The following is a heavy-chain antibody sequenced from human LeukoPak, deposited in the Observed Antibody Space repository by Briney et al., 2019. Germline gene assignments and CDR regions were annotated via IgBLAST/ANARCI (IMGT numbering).Heavy chain of an antibody. J-gene: IGHJ5*02. Sequence: GGSLRLSCAASGFTFSSYSMNWVRQAPGKGLEWVSSISSSSSYIYYADSVKGRFTISRDNAKNSLYLQVNSLRAEDTAVYYCARDYCSGGSCFSQNWFDPWGQGTLVTVSS. CDR2: ISSSSSYI. CDR1: GFTFSSYS. D-gene: IGHD2-15*01. CDR3: ARDYCSGGSCFSQNWFDP. V-gene: IGHV3-21*01.